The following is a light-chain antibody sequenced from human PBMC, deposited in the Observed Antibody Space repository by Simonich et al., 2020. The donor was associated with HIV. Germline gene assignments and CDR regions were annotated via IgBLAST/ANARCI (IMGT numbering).Light chain of an antibody. V-gene: IGKV4-1*01. CDR2: WAS. J-gene: IGKJ4*01. Sequence: DIVMTQSPDSLAVSLGEWATINCKSSQNILYSSNTRHYLAWYQQKPGQPPKLLIHWASTRESGVPDRFSGSGSGTDFTLTISSLQAEDVAVYYCQQYYSTPLTFGGGTKVEI. CDR3: QQYYSTPLT. CDR1: QNILYSSNTRHY.